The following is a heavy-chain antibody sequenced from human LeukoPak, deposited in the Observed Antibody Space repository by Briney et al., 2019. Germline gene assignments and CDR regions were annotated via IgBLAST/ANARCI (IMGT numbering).Heavy chain of an antibody. J-gene: IGHJ4*02. Sequence: PGGSLRLCCAASGFTFSSYAMHWVGQAPGKGLEYVSAISSNGGSTYYANSVKGRFTISRDNSKNTLYLQMGSLRAEDMAVYYCARAPRSAGIKYYFAYWGQGTLVTVSS. CDR2: ISSNGGST. CDR1: GFTFSSYA. V-gene: IGHV3-64*01. D-gene: IGHD1-14*01. CDR3: ARAPRSAGIKYYFAY.